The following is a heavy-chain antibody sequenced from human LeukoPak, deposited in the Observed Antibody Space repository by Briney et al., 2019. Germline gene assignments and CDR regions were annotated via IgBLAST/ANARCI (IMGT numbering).Heavy chain of an antibody. CDR1: GYTFTGYY. Sequence: ASVKVSCKASGYTFTGYYMHWGRQAPGQGLEWMGWINPNSGGTNYAQKFQGRVTMTRDTSISTAYMELSRLRSDDTAVYYCARDSPSTVTTFSDWFDPWGQGTLVTVSS. CDR3: ARDSPSTVTTFSDWFDP. J-gene: IGHJ5*02. V-gene: IGHV1-2*02. D-gene: IGHD4-11*01. CDR2: INPNSGGT.